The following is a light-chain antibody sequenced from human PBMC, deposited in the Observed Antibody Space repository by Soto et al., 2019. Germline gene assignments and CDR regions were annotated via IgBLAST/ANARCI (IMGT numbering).Light chain of an antibody. CDR1: QSVLYNSDNKNY. V-gene: IGKV4-1*01. J-gene: IGKJ4*01. CDR3: QQYYTTLS. Sequence: DIVMTQSPDSLAVSLGERATINCKSSQSVLYNSDNKNYLAWYQQKAGQPPKLLIYWASTRDSGVPDRFSGSGSGANFTLTSNKLQAEDVAVYYCQQYYTTLSVGGGTKVEIK. CDR2: WAS.